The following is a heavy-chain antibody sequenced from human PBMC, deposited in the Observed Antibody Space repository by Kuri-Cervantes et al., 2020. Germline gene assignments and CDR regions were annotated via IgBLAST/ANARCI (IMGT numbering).Heavy chain of an antibody. Sequence: GESLKISCAASGFTFSDRWMNWVRQVPGKGLEWVAIIKKDGSETYYVDSVKGRFTISRDNSKNTLYLRMNSLRAEDTAVYYCAKAFPLFCSGGSCYWDYYYYYGMDVWGQGTTVTVSS. CDR2: IKKDGSET. V-gene: IGHV3-7*01. CDR1: GFTFSDRW. D-gene: IGHD2-15*01. CDR3: AKAFPLFCSGGSCYWDYYYYYGMDV. J-gene: IGHJ6*02.